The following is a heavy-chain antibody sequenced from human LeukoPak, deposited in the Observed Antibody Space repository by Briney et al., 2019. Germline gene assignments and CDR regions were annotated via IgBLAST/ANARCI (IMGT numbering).Heavy chain of an antibody. CDR2: ISGSSTYT. J-gene: IGHJ4*02. CDR3: VRAFGGFGDLTLRY. D-gene: IGHD3-10*01. CDR1: GFIFSDYY. Sequence: GGSLRLSCAASGFIFSDYYMSWIRQAPGKGLEWVSYISGSSTYTKFADSVTGRFTISRDNSKNTLYLQMNSLRAEDTAVYYCVRAFGGFGDLTLRYWGQGTLVIVSS. V-gene: IGHV3-11*06.